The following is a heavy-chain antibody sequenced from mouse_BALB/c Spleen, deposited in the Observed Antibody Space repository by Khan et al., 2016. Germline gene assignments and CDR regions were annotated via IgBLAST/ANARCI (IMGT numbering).Heavy chain of an antibody. D-gene: IGHD1-2*01. V-gene: IGHV5-12-1*01. CDR2: ISSGGGST. CDR1: GFAFSSYD. CDR3: ARQGGLRLYYYAMDY. J-gene: IGHJ4*01. Sequence: EVELVESGGGLVKPGGSLKLSCAASGFAFSSYDMSWVRQTPEKRLEWVAYISSGGGSTYYPDTVKGRFTISRDNAKNTLYLQMSSLKSEDTAMYYWARQGGLRLYYYAMDYWGQGTSVTVSS.